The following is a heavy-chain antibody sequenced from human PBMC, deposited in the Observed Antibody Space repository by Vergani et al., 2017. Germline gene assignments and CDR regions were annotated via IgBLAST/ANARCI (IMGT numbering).Heavy chain of an antibody. J-gene: IGHJ4*02. V-gene: IGHV4-59*01. CDR2: IYYSGST. CDR3: ARGGRGYCTNGVCYPFDY. D-gene: IGHD2-8*01. CDR1: GGSISSYY. Sequence: QVQLQESGPGLVKPSETLSLTCTVSGGSISSYYWSWIRQPPGKGLEWIGYIYYSGSTNYNPSLKSRVTISVDTSKNQFSLKLSSVTAADTAVYYCARGGRGYCTNGVCYPFDYWGQGTLVTVSS.